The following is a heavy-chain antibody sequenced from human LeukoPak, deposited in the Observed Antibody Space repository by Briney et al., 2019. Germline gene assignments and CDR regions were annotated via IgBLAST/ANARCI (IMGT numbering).Heavy chain of an antibody. V-gene: IGHV1-46*01. Sequence: ASVKVSCKASGYTFTSYYMHWVRQAPGQGLEWMGIINPSGGSTSYAQKFQGRVTMTRDMSTSTVYMELSSLRSQDTAVYYCARAERGIVVVPAWFEPWGQGTLVTVSS. CDR2: INPSGGST. D-gene: IGHD2-2*01. J-gene: IGHJ5*02. CDR1: GYTFTSYY. CDR3: ARAERGIVVVPAWFEP.